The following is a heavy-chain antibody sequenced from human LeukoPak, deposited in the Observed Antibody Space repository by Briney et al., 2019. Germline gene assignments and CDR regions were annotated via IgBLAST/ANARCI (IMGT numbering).Heavy chain of an antibody. V-gene: IGHV4-59*01. D-gene: IGHD5-12*01. CDR3: ARSAEWLRNAFDI. CDR1: GASTSHFY. J-gene: IGHJ3*02. Sequence: SETLSLSCTVSGASTSHFYWNWIRQPPGKGLEWIGYMHNSRTSKHNPSLNSQLTLSIHTSKNQFSPQLASVTAADTAINYCARSAEWLRNAFDIWGQGTMVSVSS. CDR2: MHNSRTS.